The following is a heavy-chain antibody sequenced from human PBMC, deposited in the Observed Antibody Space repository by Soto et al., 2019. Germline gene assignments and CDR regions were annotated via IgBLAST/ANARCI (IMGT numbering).Heavy chain of an antibody. V-gene: IGHV3-64*01. J-gene: IGHJ6*03. CDR3: ARRGYGSRWPNVYMDV. Sequence: EAQLVESGGGLVQPGGSLRRSCAASGVTFSNYEMHWVRQAPGKGLGYVSGISNNGAHTDYAKSVKGRFTISRDNSENTLYLQMGSLRGEDMALYYCARRGYGSRWPNVYMDVWGKGTTVTVSS. CDR2: ISNNGAHT. D-gene: IGHD6-13*01. CDR1: GVTFSNYE.